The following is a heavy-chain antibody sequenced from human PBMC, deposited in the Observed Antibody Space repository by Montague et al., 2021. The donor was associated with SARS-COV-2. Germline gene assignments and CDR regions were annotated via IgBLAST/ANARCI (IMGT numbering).Heavy chain of an antibody. D-gene: IGHD1-26*01. Sequence: CAISGDSVSSNIAAWNWIRQSPSRGLEWLGRTYYRSKWYNDYAVSVRGRITISPDTSKNQFSLHLNSVIPEDTAVYCRARGRSGSYFRYYDYWGQGTLVTVSS. CDR3: ARGRSGSYFRYYDY. CDR2: TYYRSKWYN. CDR1: GDSVSSNIAA. V-gene: IGHV6-1*01. J-gene: IGHJ4*02.